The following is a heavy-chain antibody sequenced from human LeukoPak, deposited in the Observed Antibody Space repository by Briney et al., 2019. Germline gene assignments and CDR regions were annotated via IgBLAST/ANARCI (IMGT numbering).Heavy chain of an antibody. CDR1: EFTFSTYG. V-gene: IGHV3-30*02. D-gene: IGHD3-10*01. J-gene: IGHJ4*02. Sequence: GGSLRLSCAASEFTFSTYGMHWVRQAPGKGLEWVAYIHFDGSNRHYIDSVKGQFTISRDNSENTLYLQMNSLRPEDTAVYYCAKDRGDFPHYFDYWGQGTLVTVSS. CDR2: IHFDGSNR. CDR3: AKDRGDFPHYFDY.